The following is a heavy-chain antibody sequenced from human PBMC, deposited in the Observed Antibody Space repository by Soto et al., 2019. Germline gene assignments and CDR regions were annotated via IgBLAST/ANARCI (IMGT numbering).Heavy chain of an antibody. CDR1: GYTFTSYY. CDR3: ARTYSGVWYTGMDV. D-gene: IGHD6-19*01. J-gene: IGHJ6*02. V-gene: IGHV1-46*01. Sequence: GASVKVSCKASGYTFTSYYMHWVRQAPGQGLEWMGIINPSGGSTSHTQKFQGRVTMTRDTPTSTVYMELSSLRSEDTAVYYCARTYSGVWYTGMDVWGQGTTVTVSS. CDR2: INPSGGST.